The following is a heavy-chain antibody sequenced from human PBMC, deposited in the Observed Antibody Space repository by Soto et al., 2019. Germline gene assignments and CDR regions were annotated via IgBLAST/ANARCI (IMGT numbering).Heavy chain of an antibody. Sequence: EAQLVQSGAELKKPGESLRISCKASGYIRNTDWISWVRQKPGKGLEWMGRLDPLDSHTKYSPSCEGRVNISADRSIATAYLHWTSLETSDTAIYYCSSHHVGMVAGDSWGQGTLVTVSS. CDR2: LDPLDSHT. D-gene: IGHD2-15*01. V-gene: IGHV5-10-1*03. CDR1: GYIRNTDW. CDR3: SSHHVGMVAGDS. J-gene: IGHJ4*02.